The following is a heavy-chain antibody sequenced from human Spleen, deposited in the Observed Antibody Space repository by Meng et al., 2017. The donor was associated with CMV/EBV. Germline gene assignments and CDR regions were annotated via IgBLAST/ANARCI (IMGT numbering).Heavy chain of an antibody. CDR1: VFTVSVFG. CDR2: VGSDGNEK. Sequence: VFTVSVFGIHWVRQAPGKGLEWVAFVGSDGNEKHYADSVEGRFTVARDNSKSTLYLQMNSLRPEDTAVYYCARDEGFCRSTSCLGDSWGQGTLVTVSS. V-gene: IGHV3-30*02. CDR3: ARDEGFCRSTSCLGDS. J-gene: IGHJ4*02. D-gene: IGHD2-2*01.